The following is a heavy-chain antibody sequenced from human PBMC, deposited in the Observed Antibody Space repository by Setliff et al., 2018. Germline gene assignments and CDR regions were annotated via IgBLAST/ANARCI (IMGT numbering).Heavy chain of an antibody. CDR2: IIPIFGTA. D-gene: IGHD6-13*01. V-gene: IGHV1-69*05. J-gene: IGHJ4*02. CDR3: ARWYSSSWHLGNDY. CDR1: GGTFISYA. Sequence: ASVKVSCKASGGTFISYAISWVRQAPGQGLQWMGGIIPIFGTANYAQKFQGRVTITTDESTSTAYMELRSLRSDDTAVYYCARWYSSSWHLGNDYWGQGTLVTVSS.